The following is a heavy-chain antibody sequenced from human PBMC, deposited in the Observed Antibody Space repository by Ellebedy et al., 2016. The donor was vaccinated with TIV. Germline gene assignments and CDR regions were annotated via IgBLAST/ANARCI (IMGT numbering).Heavy chain of an antibody. CDR1: GFTFSNYA. CDR3: AKPMGPGGRFDAFDI. CDR2: ITGIGTST. V-gene: IGHV3-23*01. J-gene: IGHJ3*02. D-gene: IGHD3-16*01. Sequence: GESLKISXAASGFTFSNYAMSWVRQAPGKGLEWVSAITGIGTSTYYADSVKGRFTISRDNSKNTLSLQMNSLRADDTAIYYRAKPMGPGGRFDAFDIWGQGTLVTVSS.